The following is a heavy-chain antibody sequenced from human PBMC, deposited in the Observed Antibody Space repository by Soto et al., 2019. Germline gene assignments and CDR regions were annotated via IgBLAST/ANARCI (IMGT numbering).Heavy chain of an antibody. Sequence: PSETLSLTCTFSGGSISSYYWSWIRQPPGKGLEWIGYIYYGGSTNYNPSLKSRVTISVDTSKNQFSLKLSSVTAADTAVYYCARHIPSFLSGYEIIFHNWGQGTLFTVS. CDR1: GGSISSYY. J-gene: IGHJ4*02. CDR3: ARHIPSFLSGYEIIFHN. V-gene: IGHV4-59*08. D-gene: IGHD5-12*01. CDR2: IYYGGST.